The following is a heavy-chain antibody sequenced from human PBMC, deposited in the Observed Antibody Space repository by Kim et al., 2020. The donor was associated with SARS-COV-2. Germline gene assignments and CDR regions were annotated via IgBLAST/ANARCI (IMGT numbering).Heavy chain of an antibody. V-gene: IGHV3-9*01. CDR2: ISWNSGSI. Sequence: GGSLRLSCAASGFTFDDYAMHWVRQAPGKGLEWVSGISWNSGSIGYADSVKGRFTISRDNAKNSLYLQMNSLRAEDTALYYCAKDKGDPGLDYYVSSGYGPWGAFDIWGQGTMVTVSS. J-gene: IGHJ3*02. CDR3: AKDKGDPGLDYYVSSGYGPWGAFDI. CDR1: GFTFDDYA. D-gene: IGHD3-22*01.